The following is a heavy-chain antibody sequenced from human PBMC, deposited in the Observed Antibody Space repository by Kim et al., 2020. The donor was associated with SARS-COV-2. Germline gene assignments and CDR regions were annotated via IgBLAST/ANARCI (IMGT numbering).Heavy chain of an antibody. V-gene: IGHV4-4*02. CDR3: ARDQAVADTTWYFDL. CDR1: GGSISSSNW. J-gene: IGHJ2*01. CDR2: IYHSGST. Sequence: SETLSLTCAVSGGSISSSNWWSWVRQPPGKGLEWIGEIYHSGSTNYNPSLKSRVTISVDKSKNQFSLKLSSVTAADTAVYYCARDQAVADTTWYFDLWGRGTLVTVSS. D-gene: IGHD6-19*01.